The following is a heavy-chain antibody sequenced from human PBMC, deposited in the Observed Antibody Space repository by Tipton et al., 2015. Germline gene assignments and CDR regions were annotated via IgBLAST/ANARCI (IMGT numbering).Heavy chain of an antibody. D-gene: IGHD1-26*01. J-gene: IGHJ4*02. CDR3: SLAGGTTGFD. CDR1: GGSVSSGSYY. V-gene: IGHV4-61*01. CDR2: IYHSGGT. Sequence: TLSLTCTVSGGSVSSGSYYWSWIRQPPGKGLEWIGFIYHSGGTYYNPSLKSRVTVSVDTSKNQFSLKLSSVTAADTAMYYCSLAGGTTGFDWGQGTLVTVSS.